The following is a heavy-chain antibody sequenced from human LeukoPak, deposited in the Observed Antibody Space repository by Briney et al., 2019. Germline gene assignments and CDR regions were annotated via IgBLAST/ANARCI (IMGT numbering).Heavy chain of an antibody. Sequence: ASVKVSCKASGYTFTSYDINWVRQATGQGLEWMGWMNPNSGNTGYAQKFQGRVTITRNTSISTAYMELSSLRSEDTAVYYCARKSPLFWEFPIWGQGTMVTVSS. CDR3: ARKSPLFWEFPI. J-gene: IGHJ3*02. D-gene: IGHD3-3*01. V-gene: IGHV1-8*03. CDR2: MNPNSGNT. CDR1: GYTFTSYD.